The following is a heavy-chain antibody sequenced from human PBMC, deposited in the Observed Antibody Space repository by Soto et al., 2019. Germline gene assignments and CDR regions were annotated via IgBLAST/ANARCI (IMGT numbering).Heavy chain of an antibody. D-gene: IGHD3-22*01. J-gene: IGHJ4*02. CDR3: AKFGSGYFGDYFDY. Sequence: PGGSLRLSCAASGFTVSSNYMSWVRQAPGKGLEWVSVIYSGGSTYYADSVKGRFTISRDNSKNTLYLQMNSLRAEDTAVYYCAKFGSGYFGDYFDYWGQGTLVTVSS. CDR2: IYSGGST. CDR1: GFTVSSNY. V-gene: IGHV3-53*01.